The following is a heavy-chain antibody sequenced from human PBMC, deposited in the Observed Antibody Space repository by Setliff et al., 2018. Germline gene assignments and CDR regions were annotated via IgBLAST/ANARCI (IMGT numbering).Heavy chain of an antibody. CDR2: VYYSGT. CDR1: GGSFTPYY. CDR3: VREGYSEYFQD. V-gene: IGHV4-59*01. J-gene: IGHJ1*01. D-gene: IGHD1-1*01. Sequence: SETLSLTCTVSGGSFTPYYWSWIRQPPGKGLEWIGYVYYSGTAYNVSLKSRVSISVDTSKNQLSLTLSSVTAADTAVYYCVREGYSEYFQDWGRGTLVTVSS.